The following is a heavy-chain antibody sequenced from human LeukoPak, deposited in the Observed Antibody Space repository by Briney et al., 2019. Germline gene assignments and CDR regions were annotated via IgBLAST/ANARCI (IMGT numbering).Heavy chain of an antibody. CDR3: AKGRYCSGGSCYSGRPSAAGNDAFDI. J-gene: IGHJ3*02. CDR2: ISGSGGST. CDR1: GFTFSSYA. D-gene: IGHD2-15*01. Sequence: GGSLRLSCAAPGFTFSSYAMSWVRQAPGKGLEWVSAISGSGGSTYYADSVKGRFTISRDNSKNTLYLQMNSLRAEDTAVYYCAKGRYCSGGSCYSGRPSAAGNDAFDIWGQGTMVTVSS. V-gene: IGHV3-23*01.